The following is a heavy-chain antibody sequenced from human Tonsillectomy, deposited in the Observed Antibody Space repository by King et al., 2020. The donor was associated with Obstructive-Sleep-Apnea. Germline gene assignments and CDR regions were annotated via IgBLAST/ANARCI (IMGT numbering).Heavy chain of an antibody. CDR3: AKDRPPTDYYDSSGYDY. Sequence: VQLVESGGGLVQPGGSLRLSCAASGFTFSSYAMSWVRQAPGKGLEWVSAISGSGGSTYYADSVKGRFTISRDNSKNTLYLQMNSLRAEDTAVYYCAKDRPPTDYYDSSGYDYWGQGTLVTVSS. D-gene: IGHD3-22*01. J-gene: IGHJ4*02. CDR1: GFTFSSYA. CDR2: ISGSGGST. V-gene: IGHV3-23*04.